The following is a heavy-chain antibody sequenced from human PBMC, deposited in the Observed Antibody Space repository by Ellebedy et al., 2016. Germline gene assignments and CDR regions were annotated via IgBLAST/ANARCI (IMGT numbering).Heavy chain of an antibody. CDR2: ISSSSSTI. V-gene: IGHV3-48*01. J-gene: IGHJ5*02. CDR3: ARDRIRGGYVGNWFDP. D-gene: IGHD5-12*01. Sequence: GESLKISCAASGFTFSSYAMNWVRQAPGKGLEWLSYISSSSSTIYYADSVKGRFTISRDNAKNSLYLQMNSLRAEDTAVYYCARDRIRGGYVGNWFDPWGQGTLVTVSS. CDR1: GFTFSSYA.